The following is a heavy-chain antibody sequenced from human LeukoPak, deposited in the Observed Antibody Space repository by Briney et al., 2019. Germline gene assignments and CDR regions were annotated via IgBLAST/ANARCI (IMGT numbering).Heavy chain of an antibody. V-gene: IGHV4-39*01. D-gene: IGHD1-26*01. CDR1: GGSISSSSYY. CDR3: ARRRWELLSNAFDI. Sequence: PSETLSLTCTVSGGSISSSSYYWGWIRQPPGKGLEWIGSIYYSGSTYYNPSLKSRVTISVDTSKNQFSLKLSSVTAVDTAVYYCARRRWELLSNAFDIWGQGTMVTVSS. J-gene: IGHJ3*02. CDR2: IYYSGST.